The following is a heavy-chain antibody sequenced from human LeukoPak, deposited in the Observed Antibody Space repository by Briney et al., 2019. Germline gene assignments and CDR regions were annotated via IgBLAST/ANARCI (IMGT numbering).Heavy chain of an antibody. Sequence: ASVKVSCKVSGDTLTELSMHWVRQAPGKRPEWMGGFQGRVTMTEDTSTDTAYMELSSLRSEDTAVYYCATDWRGGSYYGWFDPWGQGTLVTVSS. CDR1: GDTLTELS. D-gene: IGHD1-26*01. V-gene: IGHV1-24*01. J-gene: IGHJ5*02. CDR3: ATDWRGGSYYGWFDP.